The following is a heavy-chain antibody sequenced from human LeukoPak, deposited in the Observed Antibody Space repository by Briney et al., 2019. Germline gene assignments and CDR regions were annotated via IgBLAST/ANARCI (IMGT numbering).Heavy chain of an antibody. D-gene: IGHD3-22*01. V-gene: IGHV3-48*03. CDR2: ISSSGSTI. CDR1: GFTFSSYE. CDR3: ARAVYYYDISGYYSDYFDY. Sequence: PGGSLRLSCAASGFTFSSYEMNWVRQAPGKGLEWVSYISSSGSTIYYAASVKGRFTISRDNAKNSLYLQMNSLRAEDTAVYYCARAVYYYDISGYYSDYFDYWGQGTLVTVSS. J-gene: IGHJ4*02.